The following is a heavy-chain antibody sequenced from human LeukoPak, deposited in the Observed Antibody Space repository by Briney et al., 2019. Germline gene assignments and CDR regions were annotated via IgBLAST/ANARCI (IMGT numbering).Heavy chain of an antibody. D-gene: IGHD6-13*01. V-gene: IGHV1-69*04. CDR3: ARDRYSSSWYLDY. CDR2: IIPILGIA. Sequence: SVKVSCKASGGTFSSYAISWVRQAPGQGLEWMGRIIPILGIANYAQKFQGRVTITADKSTSTAYMELSSLRSEGTAVYYCARDRYSSSWYLDYWGQGTLVTVSS. J-gene: IGHJ4*02. CDR1: GGTFSSYA.